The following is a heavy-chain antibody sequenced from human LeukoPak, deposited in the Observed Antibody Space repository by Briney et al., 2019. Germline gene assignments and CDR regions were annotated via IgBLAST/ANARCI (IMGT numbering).Heavy chain of an antibody. CDR2: MNPNSGNT. J-gene: IGHJ6*02. Sequence: GASVKVSCKASGYTFTSYDINWVRQATGQGLEWMGWMNPNSGNTGYAQKFQGRVTMTRNTSISTAYMELSSLRSEDTAVYYCARATHYGSGSPHYYYYYGMDVCGQGTTVTVSS. V-gene: IGHV1-8*01. CDR3: ARATHYGSGSPHYYYYYGMDV. CDR1: GYTFTSYD. D-gene: IGHD3-10*01.